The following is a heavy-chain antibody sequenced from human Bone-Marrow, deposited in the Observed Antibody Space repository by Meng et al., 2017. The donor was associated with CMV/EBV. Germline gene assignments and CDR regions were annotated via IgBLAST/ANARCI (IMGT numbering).Heavy chain of an antibody. Sequence: GESLKISCAASGFTFSSYSMNWVRQAPGKGLEWVSSISSSSSYIYYADSVKGRFTISRDNAKNSLYLQMNSLRAEDTAVYYCARDGTRKFVDTAMVWGNNWYDPWGQRTLVTVSS. V-gene: IGHV3-21*01. D-gene: IGHD5-18*01. J-gene: IGHJ5*02. CDR3: ARDGTRKFVDTAMVWGNNWYDP. CDR1: GFTFSSYS. CDR2: ISSSSSYI.